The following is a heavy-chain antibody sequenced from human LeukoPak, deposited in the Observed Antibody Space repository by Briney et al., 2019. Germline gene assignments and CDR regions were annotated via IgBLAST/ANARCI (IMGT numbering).Heavy chain of an antibody. Sequence: GGSLRLSCAASGFTVSSKYMSWVRQAPGKGLEWVSIIYSDGTSYYADSVKGRFTISRDNSRNTLYLQMNSLRPEDTAVYYCATPRGIWGVSLDHWGQGTLVTVSS. CDR2: IYSDGTS. V-gene: IGHV3-53*01. CDR3: ATPRGIWGVSLDH. CDR1: GFTVSSKY. J-gene: IGHJ4*02. D-gene: IGHD3-10*01.